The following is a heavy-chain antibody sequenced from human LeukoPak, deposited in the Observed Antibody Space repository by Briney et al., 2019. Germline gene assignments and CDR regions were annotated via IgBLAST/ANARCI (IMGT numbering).Heavy chain of an antibody. J-gene: IGHJ4*02. Sequence: SETLSLTCTVSGGSISSSSYYWGWIRQPPGQGLEWIGSIYYSGSTYYNPSLKSRVTISVDTSKNQFSLKLSSVTAADTAVYYCAPWGDYYDSSGYWGQGTLVTVSS. D-gene: IGHD3-22*01. CDR1: GGSISSSSYY. CDR2: IYYSGST. V-gene: IGHV4-39*01. CDR3: APWGDYYDSSGY.